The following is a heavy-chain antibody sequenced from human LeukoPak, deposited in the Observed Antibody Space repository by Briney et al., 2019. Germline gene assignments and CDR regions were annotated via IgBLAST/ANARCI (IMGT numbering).Heavy chain of an antibody. J-gene: IGHJ1*01. D-gene: IGHD6-13*01. V-gene: IGHV3-9*03. CDR2: ISWNGANI. CDR3: AKDSSSSWYGEFQH. Sequence: GGTLRLSCAASGFTFEDYAMHWVRQPPGKGLEWVSGISWNGANIGYADSVKGRFTISRDNAKNSLYLQMNSLRDEDMALYYCAKDSSSSWYGEFQHWGQGTLVTVSS. CDR1: GFTFEDYA.